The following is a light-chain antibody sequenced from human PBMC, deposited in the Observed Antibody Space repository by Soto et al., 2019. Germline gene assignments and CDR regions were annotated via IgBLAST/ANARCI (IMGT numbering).Light chain of an antibody. CDR3: QQYYSTPLT. V-gene: IGKV4-1*01. Sequence: IVVTQSPGTLSLSPVERATLSCRASQSVLYSSNNKNYLAWYQQKPGQPPKLLIYWASTRESGVPDRFSGSGSGTDFTLTISSLQAEDVAVYYCQQYYSTPLTFGGGTKVDIK. J-gene: IGKJ4*01. CDR2: WAS. CDR1: QSVLYSSNNKNY.